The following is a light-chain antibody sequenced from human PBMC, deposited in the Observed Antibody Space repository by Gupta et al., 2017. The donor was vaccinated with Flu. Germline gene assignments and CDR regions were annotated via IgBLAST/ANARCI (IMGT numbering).Light chain of an antibody. CDR2: DDT. CDR1: NLSGKA. Sequence: YVLTQSPSVSVALGQTARITCGGDNLSGKAVHWYQKKPGQAPLLIVYDDTDRPSGIPERFSGYNSWNTATLSIHRVEVGDEADYYCQTWDSSGDLPVFGGGSQLIVL. V-gene: IGLV3-21*02. J-gene: IGLJ7*01. CDR3: QTWDSSGDLPV.